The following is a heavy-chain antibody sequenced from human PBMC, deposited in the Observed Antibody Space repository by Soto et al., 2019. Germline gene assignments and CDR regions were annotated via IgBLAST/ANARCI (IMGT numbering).Heavy chain of an antibody. Sequence: GGSLRLSCVASGFIFSDYAMHWARQAPGKGLEWVALISPAGTNQYYADSAKGRFTISRDNSKNTLYLQMNSLRPEDTGLYYCARENSRISPRLFKHWGPGTMVTVYS. D-gene: IGHD2-21*01. CDR1: GFIFSDYA. V-gene: IGHV3-30-3*01. CDR2: ISPAGTNQ. CDR3: ARENSRISPRLFKH. J-gene: IGHJ1*01.